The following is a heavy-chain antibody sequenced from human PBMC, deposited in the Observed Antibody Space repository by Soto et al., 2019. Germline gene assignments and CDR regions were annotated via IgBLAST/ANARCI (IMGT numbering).Heavy chain of an antibody. CDR2: INPNSGGT. D-gene: IGHD3-10*01. CDR1: GYTFTGYY. V-gene: IGHV1-2*02. CDR3: ATCQGPSWGSGSYYTPYGMDV. J-gene: IGHJ6*02. Sequence: GASVKVSCKASGYTFTGYYMHWVRQAPGQGLEWMGWINPNSGGTNYAQKFQGRVTMTRDTSISTAYMELSRLGSDDTAVYYCATCQGPSWGSGSYYTPYGMDVWGQGTTVTVS.